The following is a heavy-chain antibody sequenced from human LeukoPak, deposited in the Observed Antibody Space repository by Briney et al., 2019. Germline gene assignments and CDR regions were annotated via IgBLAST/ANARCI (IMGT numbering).Heavy chain of an antibody. CDR3: ARHSYSSGFWFDP. V-gene: IGHV4-59*08. D-gene: IGHD6-19*01. J-gene: IGHJ5*02. Sequence: PSETLSLTWTVSGXSISSYYWSRIRQPPGKGLEWIGYIYYSGSTNYNPSLKSRVTISVDTSKNQFSLKLSSVTAADTAVYHCARHSYSSGFWFDPWGQGTLVTVSS. CDR1: GXSISSYY. CDR2: IYYSGST.